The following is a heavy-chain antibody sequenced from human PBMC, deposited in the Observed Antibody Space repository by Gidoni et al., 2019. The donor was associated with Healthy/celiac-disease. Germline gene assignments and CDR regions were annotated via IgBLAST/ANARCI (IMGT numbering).Heavy chain of an antibody. CDR1: ACSLRSSNW. CDR2: IYPSGST. D-gene: IGHD6-13*01. Sequence: VQLPEAGPGLGKHSGTLSLTCAVSACSLRSSNWWSWVRQPAGKGLEWIGEIYPSGSTNYNPSLKSRVTISVDKSKNQFSLKLSSVTAADTAVYYCARAAPVPGQLVLDYWGQGTLVTVSS. J-gene: IGHJ4*02. CDR3: ARAAPVPGQLVLDY. V-gene: IGHV4-4*02.